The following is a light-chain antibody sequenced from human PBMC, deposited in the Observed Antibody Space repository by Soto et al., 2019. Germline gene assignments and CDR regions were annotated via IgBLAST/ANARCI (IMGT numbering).Light chain of an antibody. CDR3: QSYDCSLSSYV. CDR2: GNN. CDR1: SSNIGAGYD. V-gene: IGLV1-40*01. J-gene: IGLJ1*01. Sequence: QSVLTQPPSVSGAPGQRVTISCTGSSSNIGAGYDVHWYQQLPGTAPKLLIYGNNNRPSGVPDRFSGSKSGTSASLAITGLQAEDEADYYCQSYDCSLSSYVFGTGTKVTVL.